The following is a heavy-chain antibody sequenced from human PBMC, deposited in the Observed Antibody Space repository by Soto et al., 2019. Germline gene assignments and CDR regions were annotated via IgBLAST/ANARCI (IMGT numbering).Heavy chain of an antibody. Sequence: SVKVSCKASGGTFSSYAISWVRQAPGQGLEWMGGIIPIFGTANYAQKFQGRVTITADESTSTAYMELSSLRSEETAVYYCARGSRASSGYYHYYGMDVWGQGSTVTVSS. D-gene: IGHD3-22*01. CDR1: GGTFSSYA. V-gene: IGHV1-69*13. CDR2: IIPIFGTA. CDR3: ARGSRASSGYYHYYGMDV. J-gene: IGHJ6*02.